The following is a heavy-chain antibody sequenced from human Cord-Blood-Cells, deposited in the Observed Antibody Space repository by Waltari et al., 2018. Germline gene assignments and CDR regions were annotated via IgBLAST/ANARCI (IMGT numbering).Heavy chain of an antibody. V-gene: IGHV3-66*01. CDR3: ARDRYYYYGMDV. CDR1: GFNVSRNY. J-gene: IGHJ6*02. Sequence: VKLLVSGGGLVHPGGTLTLYCAVSGFNVSRNYMSWVRQAPGKGLEWVSVIYSGGSTYYADSVKGRFTISRDNSKNTLYLQMNSLRAEDTAVYYCARDRYYYYGMDVWGQGTTVTVSS. CDR2: IYSGGST.